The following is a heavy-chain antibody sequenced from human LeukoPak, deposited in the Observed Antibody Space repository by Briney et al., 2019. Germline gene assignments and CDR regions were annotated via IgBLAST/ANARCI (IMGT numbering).Heavy chain of an antibody. D-gene: IGHD3-9*01. CDR3: ARARGLRYFDRFDP. V-gene: IGHV4-34*01. CDR1: GGSFSGYY. CDR2: INHSGST. J-gene: IGHJ5*02. Sequence: SETLSLTCAVYGGSFSGYYWSWIRQPPGKGLEWIGEINHSGSTNYNPSLKSRVTISVDTSKNQFSLKLSSVTAADTAVYYCARARGLRYFDRFDPWGQGTLVTVSS.